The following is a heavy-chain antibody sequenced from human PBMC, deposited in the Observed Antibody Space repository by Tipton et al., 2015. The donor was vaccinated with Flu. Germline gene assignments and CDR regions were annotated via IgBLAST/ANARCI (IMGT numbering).Heavy chain of an antibody. CDR1: GFTFNNAW. V-gene: IGHV3-15*01. Sequence: SLRLSCAASGFTFNNAWMCWVRQAPGKGLEWVGRIQSRADDGTTDYAAPVKGRFTISRDDSKNTVSLQMNSLQAEDTAVYYCTTGLRSGYYRDWGQGTLVTVSS. J-gene: IGHJ4*02. CDR3: TTGLRSGYYRD. D-gene: IGHD3-3*01. CDR2: IQSRADDGTT.